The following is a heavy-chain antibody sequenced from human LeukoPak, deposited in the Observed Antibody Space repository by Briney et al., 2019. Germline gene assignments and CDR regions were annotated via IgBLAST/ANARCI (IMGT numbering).Heavy chain of an antibody. V-gene: IGHV1-2*02. D-gene: IGHD1-26*01. CDR2: INPNSGGT. CDR3: ARGGIRGSGSYYIKDY. Sequence: ASVKVSCKXSGYTFTGYYMHWVRQAPGQGLEWMGWINPNSGGTNYAQKFQGRVTMTRDTSISTAYMELSRLRSDDTAVYYCARGGIRGSGSYYIKDYWGQGTLVTVSS. CDR1: GYTFTGYY. J-gene: IGHJ4*02.